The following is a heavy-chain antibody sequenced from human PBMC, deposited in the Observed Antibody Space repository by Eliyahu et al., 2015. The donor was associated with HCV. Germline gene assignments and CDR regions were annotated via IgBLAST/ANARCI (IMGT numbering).Heavy chain of an antibody. CDR1: GGSITTYX. V-gene: IGHV4-59*01. J-gene: IGHJ5*02. Sequence: QVQLQESGPGLVKPSETLSLTCTVSGGSITTYXWIWIRQPPGKGLEWIGYIHYSGSTNYNPXLKSRVTMSLDTSKNQFSLKLTSVTAADTAMYYCAXGGGGIAVTGTGGWFDPWGQGTLVTVSS. CDR2: IHYSGST. CDR3: AXGGGGIAVTGTGGWFDP. D-gene: IGHD6-19*01.